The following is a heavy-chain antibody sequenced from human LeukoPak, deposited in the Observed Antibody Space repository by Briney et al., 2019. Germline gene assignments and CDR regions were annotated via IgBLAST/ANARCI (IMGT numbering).Heavy chain of an antibody. CDR2: IYYSGST. CDR3: ARAPSRDHRGPYYGMDV. Sequence: SETLSLTCTVSGGSISSYYWSWIRQPPGKGLEWIGYIYYSGSTNYNPSLKSRVTISVDTSKNQFSLKLSSVTAADTAVYYCARAPSRDHRGPYYGMDVWGQGTTVTVSS. CDR1: GGSISSYY. V-gene: IGHV4-59*08. J-gene: IGHJ6*02. D-gene: IGHD1-14*01.